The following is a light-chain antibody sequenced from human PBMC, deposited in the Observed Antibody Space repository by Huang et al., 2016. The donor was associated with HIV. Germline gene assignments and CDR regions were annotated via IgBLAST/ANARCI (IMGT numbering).Light chain of an antibody. CDR2: GAS. CDR3: QQFNRYPYT. V-gene: IGKV1-13*02. CDR1: QGVSSG. J-gene: IGKJ2*01. Sequence: AIQLTQSPSSLSASVGDRVTITCRASQGVSSGLAWYQQKPGKAPKFLIYGASTLGSVVPLRFRGSGSGTDFTLTISSLQPEDFATYYCQQFNRYPYTFGQGTKLEIK.